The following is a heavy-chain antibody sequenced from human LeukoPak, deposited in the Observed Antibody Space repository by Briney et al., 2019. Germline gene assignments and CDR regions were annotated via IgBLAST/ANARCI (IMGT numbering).Heavy chain of an antibody. CDR2: ISTTSSYI. Sequence: GGSLRLSCVASGFTFSSYGMNWVRQAPGKGLEWVSSISTTSSYIYYSDSVKGRFTISRDNAKNSLYLQMNSLRAEDTAVYYCASIYDYYGSGSSFDYWGQGTLVTVSS. V-gene: IGHV3-21*01. CDR3: ASIYDYYGSGSSFDY. J-gene: IGHJ4*02. CDR1: GFTFSSYG. D-gene: IGHD3-10*01.